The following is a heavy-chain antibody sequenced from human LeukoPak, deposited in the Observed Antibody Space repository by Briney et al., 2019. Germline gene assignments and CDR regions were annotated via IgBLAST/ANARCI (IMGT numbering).Heavy chain of an antibody. V-gene: IGHV3-30*03. CDR2: ISYDGSNK. Sequence: PGRSLRLSCAASGFTFSSYGMHWVRQAPGKGLEWVAVISYDGSNKYYADSVKGRFTISRDNSKNTLYLQMNSLRAEDTAVYYCARVDTAMVKPFDYWGQGTLVTVSS. J-gene: IGHJ4*02. CDR1: GFTFSSYG. CDR3: ARVDTAMVKPFDY. D-gene: IGHD5-18*01.